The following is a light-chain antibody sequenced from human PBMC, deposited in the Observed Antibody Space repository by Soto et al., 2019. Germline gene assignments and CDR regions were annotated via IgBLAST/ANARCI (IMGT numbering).Light chain of an antibody. J-gene: IGLJ3*02. V-gene: IGLV4-69*01. Sequence: QPVLTQSRSASASLGASVKLTCTLSSGHSSYAIAWHQQQPEKGPRYLMKLNSDGSHSKGDGIPDRFSGSSSGAERYLTISRLQSEDEADYYCQTWGTGIQGVFGGGTKLTVL. CDR3: QTWGTGIQGV. CDR1: SGHSSYA. CDR2: LNSDGSH.